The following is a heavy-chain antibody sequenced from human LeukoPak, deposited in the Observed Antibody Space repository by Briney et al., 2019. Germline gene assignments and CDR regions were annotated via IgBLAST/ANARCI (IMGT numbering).Heavy chain of an antibody. CDR3: ARSPRVIFGVVPPGGDYYYYMDV. D-gene: IGHD3-3*01. CDR2: IRYDGSNK. V-gene: IGHV3-30*02. Sequence: PGGSLRLSCAASGFTFSSYGMHWVRQAPGKGLEWVAFIRYDGSNKYYADSVKGRFTISRDNSKNTLYLQMNSLRAEDTAVYYCARSPRVIFGVVPPGGDYYYYMDVWGKGTTVTVSS. J-gene: IGHJ6*03. CDR1: GFTFSSYG.